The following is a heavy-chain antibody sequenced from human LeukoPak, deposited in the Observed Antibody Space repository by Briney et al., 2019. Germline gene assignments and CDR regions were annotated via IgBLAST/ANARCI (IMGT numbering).Heavy chain of an antibody. CDR1: GFTFDDYG. CDR2: IDWNGAST. J-gene: IGHJ4*02. Sequence: GGSLRLSCAAPGFTFDDYGMSWVRQVAGQGLEWVSGIDWNGASTGYADSVKGRFTISRDNAKKSLYLQMNSLRAEDTALYYCARGSTMVSDYWGQGTLVTVSS. V-gene: IGHV3-20*04. CDR3: ARGSTMVSDY. D-gene: IGHD3-10*01.